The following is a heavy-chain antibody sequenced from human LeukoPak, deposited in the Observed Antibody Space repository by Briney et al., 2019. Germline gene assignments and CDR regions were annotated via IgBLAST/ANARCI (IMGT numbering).Heavy chain of an antibody. J-gene: IGHJ4*02. CDR2: IYYSGST. V-gene: IGHV4-59*01. D-gene: IGHD2-15*01. CDR3: ARVTGYVIEDNFDY. CDR1: GGPISSYY. Sequence: KSSETLSLTCTVSGGPISSYYWSWIRQPPGKGLEWIGYIYYSGSTNYNPSLKSRVTISVDTSKNQFSLKLRSVTAADTAVYYCARVTGYVIEDNFDYWGQGTLVTVSS.